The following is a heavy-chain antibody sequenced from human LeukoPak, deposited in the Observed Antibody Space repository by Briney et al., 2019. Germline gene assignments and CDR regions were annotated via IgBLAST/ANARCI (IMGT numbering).Heavy chain of an antibody. CDR3: ARRTAMVMYNWFDP. CDR1: GGSFSGYY. J-gene: IGHJ5*02. D-gene: IGHD5-18*01. V-gene: IGHV4-34*01. Sequence: SETLSLTCAVYGGSFSGYYWSWFRQPPGKGLEWIGEINHSGSTNYNPSLKSRVTISVDTSKNQFSLKLSSVTAADTAVYYCARRTAMVMYNWFDPWGQGTLVTVSS. CDR2: INHSGST.